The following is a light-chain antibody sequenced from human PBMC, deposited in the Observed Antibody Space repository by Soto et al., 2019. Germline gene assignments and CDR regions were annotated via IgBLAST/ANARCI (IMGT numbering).Light chain of an antibody. J-gene: IGKJ4*01. Sequence: AIQVTRSPSSLSASVGDRVTITCRASQGIRNELSWYQQKPGKAPKFLIFAASNLQSGVPSRFSGSGSGTDFTLTISSLQPEDFATYFCLQDDDYPFTFGGGTKVEIK. V-gene: IGKV1-6*01. CDR3: LQDDDYPFT. CDR1: QGIRNE. CDR2: AAS.